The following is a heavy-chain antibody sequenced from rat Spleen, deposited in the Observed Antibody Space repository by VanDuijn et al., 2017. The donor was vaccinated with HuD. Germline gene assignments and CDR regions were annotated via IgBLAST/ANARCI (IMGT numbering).Heavy chain of an antibody. CDR3: TRGELGAWGY. CDR2: ITNTGDST. D-gene: IGHD5-1*01. J-gene: IGHJ2*01. Sequence: EVQLVESGGGLVQPGRSLKLSCVASGFTFNNYWMTWIRQAPGKGLEWVASITNTGDSTYYPDSVKGRFTSSRDNAKSTLYLQMNSLRSEDTATYYCTRGELGAWGYWGQGVMVTVSS. CDR1: GFTFNNYW. V-gene: IGHV5-31*01.